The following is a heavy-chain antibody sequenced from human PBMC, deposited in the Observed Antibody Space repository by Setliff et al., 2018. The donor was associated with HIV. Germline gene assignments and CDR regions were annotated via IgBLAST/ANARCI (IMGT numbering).Heavy chain of an antibody. J-gene: IGHJ2*01. Sequence: LSLTCTVSGDSLRRTNSYWGWIRQPPGKALEWIGTIYYTGSAFYNPSLKSRVTMSVDTSKSQFSLGLTLVTAAATAIYYCARVQRGRGYSHGHWYFDLWGRGTLVT. CDR3: ARVQRGRGYSHGHWYFDL. D-gene: IGHD5-18*01. CDR1: GDSLRRTNSY. CDR2: IYYTGSA. V-gene: IGHV4-39*07.